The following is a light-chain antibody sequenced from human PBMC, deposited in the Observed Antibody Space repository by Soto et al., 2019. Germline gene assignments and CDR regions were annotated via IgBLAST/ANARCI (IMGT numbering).Light chain of an antibody. CDR1: SSNIGAGYG. Sequence: QSFLTHPPSLSGAPGQRVSISCTGSSSNIGAGYGVHWYHQLPGTAPKLLIFGNNNRPSGVPDRFSGSKSGTSASLGITGLQAEDEADYYCQSYDSSLNGYVFGTGTKVTVL. V-gene: IGLV1-40*01. CDR2: GNN. CDR3: QSYDSSLNGYV. J-gene: IGLJ1*01.